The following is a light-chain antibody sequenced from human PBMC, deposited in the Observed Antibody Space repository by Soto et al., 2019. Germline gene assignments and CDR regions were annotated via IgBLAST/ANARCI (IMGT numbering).Light chain of an antibody. CDR3: SSDTSPSSWV. J-gene: IGLJ3*02. CDR2: EVS. V-gene: IGLV2-14*01. CDR1: SSDLGAYND. Sequence: QSVLTQPASVSGSPGQSITISCTGTSSDLGAYNDVSWYQQHPGTAPKLIIYEVSNRPSGVPNRFSGSKSDNTASLTISGLPTEDEADYYCSSDTSPSSWVFGGGTQLTVL.